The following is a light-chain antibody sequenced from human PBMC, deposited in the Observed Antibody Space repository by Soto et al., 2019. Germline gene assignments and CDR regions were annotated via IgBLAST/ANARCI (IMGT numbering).Light chain of an antibody. CDR3: QQYQSYTYS. J-gene: IGKJ2*01. Sequence: DIQMTQSPSTLSASVGDSVTITCRASQNINMWLAWYQQKPGKAPKLLIYKASSLESGVPSRFSGSGSGTDFTLTISSLQPDDFATYYCQQYQSYTYSFGQGTKLEIK. V-gene: IGKV1-5*03. CDR2: KAS. CDR1: QNINMW.